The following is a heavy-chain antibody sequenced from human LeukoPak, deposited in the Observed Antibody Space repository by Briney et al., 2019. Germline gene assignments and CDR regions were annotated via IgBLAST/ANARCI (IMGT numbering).Heavy chain of an antibody. CDR3: AREGSTDAFDI. Sequence: SETLSLTCTVSGGSISSHYWSWIRQPPGKGLEWIGYIYYSGSTNYNPSLKSRVTISVDTSKNQFSLKLSSVTAADTAVYYCAREGSTDAFDIWGQGTMVTVSS. CDR2: IYYSGST. CDR1: GGSISSHY. J-gene: IGHJ3*02. D-gene: IGHD6-13*01. V-gene: IGHV4-59*11.